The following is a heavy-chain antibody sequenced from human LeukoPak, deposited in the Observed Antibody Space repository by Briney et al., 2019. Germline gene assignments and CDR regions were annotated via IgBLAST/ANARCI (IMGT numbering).Heavy chain of an antibody. D-gene: IGHD5-18*01. V-gene: IGHV3-9*01. Sequence: PGRSLRLSCAASGFTFDDYAMHWVRQAPGKGLEWVSGISWNSGSIGYADSVKGRFTISRDNAKNSLYLQMNSLRAEDTAVYYCASSWRIQLWDRGIDYWGQGTLVTVSS. CDR3: ASSWRIQLWDRGIDY. CDR2: ISWNSGSI. J-gene: IGHJ4*02. CDR1: GFTFDDYA.